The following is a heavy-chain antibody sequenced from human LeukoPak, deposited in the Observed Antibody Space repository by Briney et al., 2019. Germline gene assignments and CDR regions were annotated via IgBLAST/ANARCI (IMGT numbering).Heavy chain of an antibody. D-gene: IGHD3-10*01. CDR3: AKDRFLPGDDT. Sequence: GRSLRLSCAASGFTFSSYAMHWVRQAPGKGLEWVAVISYDGSNKYYADSVKGRFTISRDNSKNTLYLQMNSLRAEDTAVYYCAKDRFLPGDDTWGQGTLVTVSS. CDR1: GFTFSSYA. J-gene: IGHJ5*02. V-gene: IGHV3-30*04. CDR2: ISYDGSNK.